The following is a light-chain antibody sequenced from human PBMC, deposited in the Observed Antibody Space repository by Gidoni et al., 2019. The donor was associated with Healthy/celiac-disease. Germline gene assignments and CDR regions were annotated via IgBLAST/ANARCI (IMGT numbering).Light chain of an antibody. Sequence: DIQMTQSSSSLSASVGDRVTITCQASQDISNYLNWYQQKPGKAPKLLIYDASNLETGVPSRFSVSGSGTDFTFTISSLQPEDIATYYCQQYDNLPFTFGPGTKVDIK. V-gene: IGKV1-33*01. CDR3: QQYDNLPFT. CDR2: DAS. CDR1: QDISNY. J-gene: IGKJ3*01.